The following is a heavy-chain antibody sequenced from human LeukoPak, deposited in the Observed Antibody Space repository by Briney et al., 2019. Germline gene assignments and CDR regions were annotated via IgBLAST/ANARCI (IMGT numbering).Heavy chain of an antibody. J-gene: IGHJ4*02. V-gene: IGHV4-39*07. CDR3: ARVLLADSSGSIPPYFDY. D-gene: IGHD3-22*01. CDR2: IYYSGST. Sequence: SETLSLTCTVSGGSISSSSYYWGWIRQPPGKGLEWIGSIYYSGSTYYNPSLKSRVTISVDTSKNQFSLKLSSVTAADTAVYYCARVLLADSSGSIPPYFDYWGQGTLVTVSS. CDR1: GGSISSSSYY.